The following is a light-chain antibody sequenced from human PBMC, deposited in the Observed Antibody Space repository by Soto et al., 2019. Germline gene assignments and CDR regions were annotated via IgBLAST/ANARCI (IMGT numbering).Light chain of an antibody. Sequence: QVTQSPSSLYASVGDRVTITCRASQTTNNYLNWYQLKPGKAPKLLIYAASTLQTGVPSRFTGSESGTDFTLTIISLQPEDYATYFCQQSYSMPYAFGPGTKVDIK. J-gene: IGKJ2*01. CDR1: QTTNNY. CDR2: AAS. CDR3: QQSYSMPYA. V-gene: IGKV1-39*01.